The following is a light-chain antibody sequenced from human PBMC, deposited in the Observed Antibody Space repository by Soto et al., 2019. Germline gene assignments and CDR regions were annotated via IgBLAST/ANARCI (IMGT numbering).Light chain of an antibody. V-gene: IGKV1-39*01. CDR1: ETISSD. J-gene: IGKJ1*01. Sequence: DIQMTQSPSSLSASVGDRVTLTCRASETISSDLNWYQQRPGKAPNLLISGASSLQTGVLSRFSGSGAGTDFTRTISSLQPEDFATDHCPQSYTTPWTFGQGTQVDIK. CDR3: PQSYTTPWT. CDR2: GAS.